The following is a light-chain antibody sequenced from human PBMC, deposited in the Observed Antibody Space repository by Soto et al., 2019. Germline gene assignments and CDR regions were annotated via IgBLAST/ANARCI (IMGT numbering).Light chain of an antibody. V-gene: IGKV1-9*01. Sequence: DIQMTQSPSSLSASIGDRVTITCRASHDISTFLAWYQQKPGKAPKLLIYEASTLQSGVPSMFSGSGSGTEFTLTISVLLPEDFAAYHCQQLYTLPFTFGQGTRLEIK. CDR2: EAS. CDR3: QQLYTLPFT. J-gene: IGKJ5*01. CDR1: HDISTF.